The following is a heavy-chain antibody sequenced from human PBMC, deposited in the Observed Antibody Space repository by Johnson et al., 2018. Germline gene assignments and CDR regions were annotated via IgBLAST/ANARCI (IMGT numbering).Heavy chain of an antibody. CDR1: GFMISTYA. CDR2: ISYDGSNK. V-gene: IGHV3-30-3*01. J-gene: IGHJ6*03. CDR3: ARDFSSRWYNYMDV. D-gene: IGHD6-13*01. Sequence: QVQLVQSGGGVVQPGRSLRLSCTASGFMISTYAMHWVRQAPGKGLEWVAVISYDGSNKYYADSVKGRFTVSRDTSKNTLYGQMNGLGPEDTGVYYCARDFSSRWYNYMDVWGKGTTVTVTS.